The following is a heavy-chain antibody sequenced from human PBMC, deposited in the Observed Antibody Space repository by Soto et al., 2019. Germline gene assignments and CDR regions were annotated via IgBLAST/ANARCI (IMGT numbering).Heavy chain of an antibody. CDR3: ARDLNRVVRGVIPHNWFDP. Sequence: GGSLRLSCAASGFTFSSYWMHWVRQAPGKGLVWVSRINSDGSSTSYADSVKGRFTISRDNAKNTLYLQMNSLRAEDTAVYYCARDLNRVVRGVIPHNWFDPWGQGTLVTVSS. CDR2: INSDGSST. J-gene: IGHJ5*02. CDR1: GFTFSSYW. V-gene: IGHV3-74*01. D-gene: IGHD3-10*01.